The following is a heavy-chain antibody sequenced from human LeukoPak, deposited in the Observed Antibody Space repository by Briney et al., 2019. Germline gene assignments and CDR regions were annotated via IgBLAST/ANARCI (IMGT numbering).Heavy chain of an antibody. V-gene: IGHV4-61*02. Sequence: SQTLSLTCTVSGGSISSGSYYWSWIRQPAGKGLEWIGRIYTSGGTNYNPSLKSRVTMSVDTSKNQFPLKLSSVTAADTAVYYCARAVAAAGTSPFDYWGQGTLVTVSS. D-gene: IGHD6-13*01. CDR3: ARAVAAAGTSPFDY. CDR2: IYTSGGT. CDR1: GGSISSGSYY. J-gene: IGHJ4*02.